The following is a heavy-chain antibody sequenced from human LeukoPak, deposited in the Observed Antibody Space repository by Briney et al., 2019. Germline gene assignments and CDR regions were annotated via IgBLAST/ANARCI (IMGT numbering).Heavy chain of an antibody. V-gene: IGHV3-30*04. CDR2: ISYDGSIE. J-gene: IGHJ4*02. CDR1: GFTFSSYA. Sequence: GGSLRLSCAASGFTFSSYAMHWVRQAPGKGLEWVAVISYDGSIEAYADSVRGRFTVSRDKSKNTLYLQMNSLRVEDTAVYSCARDRGLISAADYFDYWSQGTLVTVSS. CDR3: ARDRGLISAADYFDY. D-gene: IGHD6-13*01.